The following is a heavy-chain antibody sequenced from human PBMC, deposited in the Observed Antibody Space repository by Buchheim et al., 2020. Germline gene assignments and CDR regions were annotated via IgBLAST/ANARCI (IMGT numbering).Heavy chain of an antibody. CDR1: GGSISSSSYY. J-gene: IGHJ4*02. Sequence: QLQLQESGPGLVKPSETLSLTCTVSGGSISSSSYYWGWIRQPPGKGLEWIGTIYYSGSTYYNPSLKSRLTMSVDRSKNQFSLKVSSVTAADTAVYYCARRRIGPAGGRVFDYWGQGTL. CDR3: ARRRIGPAGGRVFDY. V-gene: IGHV4-39*01. CDR2: IYYSGST. D-gene: IGHD2-2*01.